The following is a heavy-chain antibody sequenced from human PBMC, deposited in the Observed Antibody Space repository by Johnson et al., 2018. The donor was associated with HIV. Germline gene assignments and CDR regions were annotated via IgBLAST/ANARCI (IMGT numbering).Heavy chain of an antibody. V-gene: IGHV3-7*05. CDR1: GFTFSSSW. CDR3: ARLIAVVIDAFDI. D-gene: IGHD3-22*01. J-gene: IGHJ3*02. CDR2: IKQDGSEK. Sequence: VQLVESGGGLVQPGGSLRLSCAASGFTFSSSWMSWVRQAPGKGLEWVANIKQDGSEKYFVDSVKGRFTISRDNAKNSLYLQMNTLRAEDTAVYYCARLIAVVIDAFDIWGQGTRVTVSS.